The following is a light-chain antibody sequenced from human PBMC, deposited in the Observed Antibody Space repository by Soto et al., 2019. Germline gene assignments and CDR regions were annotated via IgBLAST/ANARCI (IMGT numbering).Light chain of an antibody. Sequence: EIVLTQSPATLSLSPGERATLSCRADQSVSSHLAWYQQKPGQAPRLLIYDTSNRATGIPARFSGSGSGTDFTLTISSLEPEDFAVYYCQQRSNRPLTFGGGTKVDIK. V-gene: IGKV3-11*01. CDR2: DTS. J-gene: IGKJ4*01. CDR1: QSVSSH. CDR3: QQRSNRPLT.